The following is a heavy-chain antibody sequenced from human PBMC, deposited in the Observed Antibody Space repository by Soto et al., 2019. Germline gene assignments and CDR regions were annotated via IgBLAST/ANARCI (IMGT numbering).Heavy chain of an antibody. V-gene: IGHV3-43*01. CDR2: ISWDGGST. D-gene: IGHD5-18*01. CDR3: AKGGYSCGLDY. CDR1: GFTFDDYT. J-gene: IGHJ4*02. Sequence: GGSLRLSCAASGFTFDDYTMHWVRQAPGKGLEWVSLISWDGGSTCYADSVKGRFTISRYNSKNSLYLQMNSLTTEDTSLYYCAKGGYSCGLDYWGQGTLVTVSS.